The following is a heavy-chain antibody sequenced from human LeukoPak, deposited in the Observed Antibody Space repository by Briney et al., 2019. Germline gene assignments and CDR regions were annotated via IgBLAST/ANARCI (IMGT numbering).Heavy chain of an antibody. Sequence: GGPLRLSCAASGFTFSSYWMSGVRQAPGKGREGVANIKQDGSERDYVDSVKGRFTISRDNAKNSLYLQMNSLRAEDTAVYYCARVRFESGGGSCLIDYWVQGTLVTVSS. V-gene: IGHV3-7*01. CDR2: IKQDGSER. CDR3: ARVRFESGGGSCLIDY. D-gene: IGHD2-15*01. CDR1: GFTFSSYW. J-gene: IGHJ4*02.